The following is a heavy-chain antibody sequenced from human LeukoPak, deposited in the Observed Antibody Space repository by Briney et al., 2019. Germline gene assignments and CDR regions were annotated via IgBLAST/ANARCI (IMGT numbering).Heavy chain of an antibody. CDR2: ISYDGSNK. Sequence: GGSLRLSCAASGFTFSSYGMHWVRQAPGKGLEWVAVISYDGSNKYYADSVKGRFTISRDNSKNTLYLQMNSLRAEDTAVYYCAKEVGQAYFDYWGQGTLVTVSS. J-gene: IGHJ4*02. CDR1: GFTFSSYG. D-gene: IGHD1-26*01. V-gene: IGHV3-30*18. CDR3: AKEVGQAYFDY.